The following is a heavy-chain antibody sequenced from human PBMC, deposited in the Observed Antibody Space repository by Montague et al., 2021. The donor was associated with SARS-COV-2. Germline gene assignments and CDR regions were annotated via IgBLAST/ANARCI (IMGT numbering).Heavy chain of an antibody. Sequence: SETLSLTCAVYGGSFSGYDWTWIRQPPGKGLEWIGEINQSGSANYNPSLKSRITISVDTSKNQFSLTLSSVTAADAAVYYCAGGRMAINLMVVILAGAANWFDSWGQGTLVTVSS. D-gene: IGHD2-21*01. V-gene: IGHV4-34*01. CDR2: INQSGSA. CDR3: AGGRMAINLMVVILAGAANWFDS. CDR1: GGSFSGYD. J-gene: IGHJ5*01.